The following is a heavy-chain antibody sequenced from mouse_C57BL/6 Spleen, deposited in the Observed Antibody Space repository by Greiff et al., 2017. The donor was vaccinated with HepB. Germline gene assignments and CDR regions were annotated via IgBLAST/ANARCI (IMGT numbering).Heavy chain of an antibody. CDR2: ISSGSSTI. CDR1: GFTFSDYG. V-gene: IGHV5-17*01. J-gene: IGHJ4*01. D-gene: IGHD2-5*01. CDR3: ARGVYSNYEGNAMDY. Sequence: EVQVVESGGGLVKPGGSLKLSCAASGFTFSDYGMHWVRQAPEKGLEWVAYISSGSSTIYYADTVKGRFTISRDNAKNTLFLQMTSLRSEDTAMYYCARGVYSNYEGNAMDYWGQGTSVTVSS.